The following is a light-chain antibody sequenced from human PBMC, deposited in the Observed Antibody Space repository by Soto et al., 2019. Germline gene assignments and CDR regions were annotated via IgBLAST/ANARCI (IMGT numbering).Light chain of an antibody. CDR1: SSNIGAGYD. CDR3: QSYDSSLSARYV. CDR2: GNS. Sequence: AVVTQPPSASGAPGQRVTISCTGSSSNIGAGYDVHWYQQLPGTAPKLLIYGNSNRPSGVPDRFSGSKSGTSASLAITGLQAEDEADYYCQSYDSSLSARYVFGTGTKLTVL. V-gene: IGLV1-40*01. J-gene: IGLJ1*01.